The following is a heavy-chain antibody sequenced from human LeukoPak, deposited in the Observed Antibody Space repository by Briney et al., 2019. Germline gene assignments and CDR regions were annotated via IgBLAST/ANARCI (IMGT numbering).Heavy chain of an antibody. CDR3: AKDQAPRAARVIYFDY. CDR1: GFTFGDYA. D-gene: IGHD2-15*01. J-gene: IGHJ4*02. CDR2: IRYDGSDS. V-gene: IGHV3-30*02. Sequence: GGSLRLSCSAFGFTFGDYAFHWVRQAPGKGLEWLAFIRYDGSDSYYADSVKGRFTISRDNSKNTLYLHMDSLRVEDTALYFCAKDQAPRAARVIYFDYWGQGNLVTVSS.